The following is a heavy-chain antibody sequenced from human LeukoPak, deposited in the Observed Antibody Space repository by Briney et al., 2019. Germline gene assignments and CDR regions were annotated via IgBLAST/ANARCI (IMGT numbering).Heavy chain of an antibody. Sequence: PGGSLRLSCAASGFTVSSNYMSWVRQAPGKGLEWVSVIYSGGSTYYADSVKGRFTISRDDSKNTLYLQMNSLRAEDTAVYYCAREYGDYGMDVWGQGTTVTVSS. J-gene: IGHJ6*02. CDR1: GFTVSSNY. D-gene: IGHD4-17*01. V-gene: IGHV3-53*01. CDR3: AREYGDYGMDV. CDR2: IYSGGST.